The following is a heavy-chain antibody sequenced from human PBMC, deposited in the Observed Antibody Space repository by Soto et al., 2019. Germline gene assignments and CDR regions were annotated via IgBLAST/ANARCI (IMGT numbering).Heavy chain of an antibody. V-gene: IGHV1-69*02. Sequence: QVQLVQSGAEVKKPGSSVKVSCKASGGTFSSYTISWVRQAPGQGLEWMGRIIPILGIANYAQKFQGRVTXPXXKSTSTAYMELSSLRSEDTAVYYCASHYDSSGYSHWGQGTLVTVSS. D-gene: IGHD3-22*01. CDR3: ASHYDSSGYSH. CDR2: IIPILGIA. J-gene: IGHJ4*02. CDR1: GGTFSSYT.